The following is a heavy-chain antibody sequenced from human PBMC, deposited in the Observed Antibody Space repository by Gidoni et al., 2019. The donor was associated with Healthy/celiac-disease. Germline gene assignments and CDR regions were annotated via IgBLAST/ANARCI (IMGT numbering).Heavy chain of an antibody. V-gene: IGHV5-51*01. D-gene: IGHD2-15*01. CDR3: ARRGRYCSGGSCYSGGMDV. Sequence: EVQLVQSGAEVKKPGESLKIYCKGSGYSFTSYWIGWVRQMPGKGLEWMGIIYPGDSDTRYSPSFQGQVTISADKSISTAYLQWSSLKASDTAMYYCARRGRYCSGGSCYSGGMDVWGQGTTVTVSS. CDR1: GYSFTSYW. J-gene: IGHJ6*02. CDR2: IYPGDSDT.